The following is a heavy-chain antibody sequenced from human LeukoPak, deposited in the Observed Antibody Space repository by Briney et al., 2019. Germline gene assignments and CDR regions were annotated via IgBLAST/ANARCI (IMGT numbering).Heavy chain of an antibody. V-gene: IGHV3-23*01. D-gene: IGHD1-1*01. CDR1: GLTFSSYA. CDR2: ISGSGGST. J-gene: IGHJ4*02. CDR3: ASEGTTGTTWGPDY. Sequence: PGGSLRLSCAASGLTFSSYAMSWVRQAPGKGLEWVSAISGSGGSTNYADSVKGRFTISRDNAKNTLYLQMNSLRAEDTAVYYCASEGTTGTTWGPDYWGQGTLVTVSS.